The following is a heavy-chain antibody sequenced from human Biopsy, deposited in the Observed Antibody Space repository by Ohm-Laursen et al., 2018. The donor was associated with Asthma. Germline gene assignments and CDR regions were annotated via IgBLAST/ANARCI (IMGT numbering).Heavy chain of an antibody. CDR3: ARKAGACISRTCYSLDF. CDR2: INSVFGTT. J-gene: IGHJ4*02. Sequence: SVKVSCKSLGGTFNTYVIGWVRQAPGQGLEWMGGINSVFGTTNYPQKFQDRVTITADDSKSTVYMELSSLRSEDTAVYYCARKAGACISRTCYSLDFWGQGTLVTVSS. V-gene: IGHV1-69*13. CDR1: GGTFNTYV. D-gene: IGHD2-2*01.